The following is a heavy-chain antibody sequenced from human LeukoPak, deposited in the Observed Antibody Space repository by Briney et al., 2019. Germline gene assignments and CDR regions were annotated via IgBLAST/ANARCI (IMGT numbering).Heavy chain of an antibody. D-gene: IGHD3-22*01. J-gene: IGHJ6*03. CDR2: INWNGGST. V-gene: IGHV3-20*04. CDR1: GFTFYDYG. CDR3: ARDLITRNSYMDV. Sequence: PGGSLRLSCAASGFTFYDYGMSWVRQATGKGVEGVSGINWNGGSTVYADSVKGRFTLSRDNAKNSLYLQMNSLRAEDTALYYCARDLITRNSYMDVWGKGTTVTVSS.